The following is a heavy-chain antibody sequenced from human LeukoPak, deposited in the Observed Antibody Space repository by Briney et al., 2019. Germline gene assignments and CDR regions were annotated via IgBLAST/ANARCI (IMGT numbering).Heavy chain of an antibody. J-gene: IGHJ4*02. CDR2: ISSSGSTI. D-gene: IGHD3-9*01. CDR1: GFTFSSYE. Sequence: GGSLRLSCAASGFTFSSYEMNWVRQAPGKGLEWVSYISSSGSTIYYADSVKGRFTISRDNAKNSLYLEMNTLRAEDTAVYYCAKWGDYDILTGYYVSDFWGQGTLVTVSS. V-gene: IGHV3-48*03. CDR3: AKWGDYDILTGYYVSDF.